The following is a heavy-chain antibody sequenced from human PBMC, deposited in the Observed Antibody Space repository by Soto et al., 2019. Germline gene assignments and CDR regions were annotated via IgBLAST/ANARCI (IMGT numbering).Heavy chain of an antibody. D-gene: IGHD6-19*01. Sequence: SETLSLTCTVSGGSISSYYWSWIRQPPGKGLEWIGYIYYSGSTNYNPSLKSRVTISVDTSKNQFSLKLSSVTAADTAVYYCARDNSSGWTDYWGQGTLVTVSS. V-gene: IGHV4-59*01. CDR2: IYYSGST. CDR1: GGSISSYY. CDR3: ARDNSSGWTDY. J-gene: IGHJ4*02.